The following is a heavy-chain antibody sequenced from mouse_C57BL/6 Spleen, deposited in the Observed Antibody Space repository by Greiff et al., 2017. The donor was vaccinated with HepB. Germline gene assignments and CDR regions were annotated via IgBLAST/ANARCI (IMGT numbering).Heavy chain of an antibody. CDR2: ISSGGSYT. CDR1: GFTFSSYG. Sequence: EVQGVESGGDLVKPGGSLKLSCAASGFTFSSYGMSWVRQTPDKRLEWVATISSGGSYTYYPDSVKGRFTISRDNAKNTLYLQMSSLKSEDTAMYYCARQPDARYVEYYFDYWGQGTTLTVSS. CDR3: ARQPDARYVEYYFDY. J-gene: IGHJ2*01. V-gene: IGHV5-6*01. D-gene: IGHD1-1*01.